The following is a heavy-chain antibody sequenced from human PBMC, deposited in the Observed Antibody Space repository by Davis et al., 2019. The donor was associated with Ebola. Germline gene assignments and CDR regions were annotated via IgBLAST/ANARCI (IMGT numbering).Heavy chain of an antibody. CDR3: ARDLPGGDWYFDL. V-gene: IGHV3-30*04. D-gene: IGHD1-14*01. CDR1: GFTFSSYA. J-gene: IGHJ2*01. Sequence: GGSLRLSCAASGFTFSSYAMHWVRQAPGKGLEWVAVISYDGSNKYYAYSVKGRFTISRDNSKNTLYLQMSSLRAEDTAVYYCARDLPGGDWYFDLWGRGTLVTVSS. CDR2: ISYDGSNK.